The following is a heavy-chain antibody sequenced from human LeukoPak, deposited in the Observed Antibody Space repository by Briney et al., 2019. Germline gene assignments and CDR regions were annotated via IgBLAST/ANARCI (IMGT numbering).Heavy chain of an antibody. D-gene: IGHD2-21*02. J-gene: IGHJ3*02. CDR1: GFSFSAFA. CDR2: VSGSGGRT. Sequence: PGGSLRLSCTASGFSFSAFAVSWVRQAPGKGLQWVSTVSGSGGRTYYADSVKGRFTISRDNSKKTVYLQMGGLTADDTAIYYCAKGGAAMTEAPHGAVVTTTLDGFDIWGQGTRVTVSS. V-gene: IGHV3-23*01. CDR3: AKGGAAMTEAPHGAVVTTTLDGFDI.